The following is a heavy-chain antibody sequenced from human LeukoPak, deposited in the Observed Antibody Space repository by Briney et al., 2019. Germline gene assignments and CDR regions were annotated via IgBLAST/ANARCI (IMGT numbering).Heavy chain of an antibody. CDR2: ISTTGGST. D-gene: IGHD4-23*01. V-gene: IGHV3-23*01. Sequence: GGSLRLSCAASGFSFNNYAMSWVRQAPGKGLEWVSAISTTGGSTYYADSVKGRFTISRNNSKNTLSLQMDSLRVEDTAVYYCAKDWTTVVTPKGYYFDSWGQGTLVTVSS. J-gene: IGHJ4*02. CDR1: GFSFNNYA. CDR3: AKDWTTVVTPKGYYFDS.